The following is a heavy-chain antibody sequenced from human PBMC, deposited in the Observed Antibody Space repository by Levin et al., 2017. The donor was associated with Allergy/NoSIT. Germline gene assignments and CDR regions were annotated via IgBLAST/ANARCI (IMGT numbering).Heavy chain of an antibody. CDR3: AAWHDTVDYGDYLNWFDP. Sequence: SQTLSLTCTVSGGSISSSSYYWGWIRQPPGKGLEWIGSIYYSGSTYYNPSLKSRVTISVDTSKNQFSLKLSSVTAADTAVYYCAAWHDTVDYGDYLNWFDPWGQGTLVTVSS. V-gene: IGHV4-39*01. CDR2: IYYSGST. D-gene: IGHD4-17*01. J-gene: IGHJ5*02. CDR1: GGSISSSSYY.